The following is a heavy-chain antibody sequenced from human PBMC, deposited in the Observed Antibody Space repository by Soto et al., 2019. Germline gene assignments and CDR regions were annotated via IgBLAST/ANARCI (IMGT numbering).Heavy chain of an antibody. CDR1: GGTFSTYA. Sequence: QVQLVQSGAEVRKPGSSVKVSCKASGGTFSTYAINWVRQAPGQGLEWMGGIIPMFGTANYAQKFQGRVTITADESTSTAYMELSSLRSEDTAVYYCARKIAAAGTIESDYDYYGMDVW. V-gene: IGHV1-69*12. CDR2: IIPMFGTA. J-gene: IGHJ6*01. CDR3: ARKIAAAGTIESDYDYYGMDV. D-gene: IGHD6-13*01.